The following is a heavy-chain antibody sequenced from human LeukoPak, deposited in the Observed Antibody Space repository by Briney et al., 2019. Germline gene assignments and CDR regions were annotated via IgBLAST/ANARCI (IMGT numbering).Heavy chain of an antibody. CDR3: ARDRVGVGGNGWEN. D-gene: IGHD6-19*01. CDR2: IKPNSGGT. CDR1: GYTFTGHS. Sequence: ASVKVSCKASGYTFTGHSMYWVRQAPGQGLEWMGWIKPNSGGTNYAQKFQGRVTMTRDTSIGTAYMELSSLRSEDTAVYYCARDRVGVGGNGWENWGQGTLVTVSS. J-gene: IGHJ4*02. V-gene: IGHV1-2*02.